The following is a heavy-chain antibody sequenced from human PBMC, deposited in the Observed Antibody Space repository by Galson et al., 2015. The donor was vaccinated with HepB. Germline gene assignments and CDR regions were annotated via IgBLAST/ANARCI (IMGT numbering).Heavy chain of an antibody. CDR2: ISAYNGNT. CDR3: ARDRAQQLEADYYYYYGMDV. V-gene: IGHV1-18*01. D-gene: IGHD6-13*01. Sequence: SVKVSCKASGYTFTSYGISWVRQAPGQGLEWMGWISAYNGNTNYAQKLQGRVTMTTDTSTSTAYMELRSLRSDDTAVYYCARDRAQQLEADYYYYYGMDVWGQGTTVTVSS. CDR1: GYTFTSYG. J-gene: IGHJ6*02.